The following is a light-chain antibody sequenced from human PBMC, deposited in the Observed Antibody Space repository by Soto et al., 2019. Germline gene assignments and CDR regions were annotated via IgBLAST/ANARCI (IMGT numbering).Light chain of an antibody. CDR1: QSISSSS. Sequence: ENGLTQSPGTLSLYQGERATLSCRASQSISSSSLAWYQQEPGRAPRLLIYHTSSRATGIPDRFSGSGSGTDFTLTISRLEPEDFAVYYCQQYDSSPRTFGQGTKVDIK. V-gene: IGKV3-20*01. J-gene: IGKJ1*01. CDR2: HTS. CDR3: QQYDSSPRT.